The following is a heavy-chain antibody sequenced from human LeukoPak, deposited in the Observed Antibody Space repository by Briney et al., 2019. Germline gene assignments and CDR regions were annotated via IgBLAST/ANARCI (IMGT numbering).Heavy chain of an antibody. J-gene: IGHJ3*02. CDR1: GGSISSHY. V-gene: IGHV4-39*01. D-gene: IGHD6-19*01. Sequence: SETLSLTCTVSGGSISSHYWGWIRQPPGKGLEWIGTMYYSGSTYYNPSLKSRVTISGDTSKNQFSLKMSSVTAADTAVYYCARLLAGQWLVRTFALDIWGQGTMVTVSS. CDR2: MYYSGST. CDR3: ARLLAGQWLVRTFALDI.